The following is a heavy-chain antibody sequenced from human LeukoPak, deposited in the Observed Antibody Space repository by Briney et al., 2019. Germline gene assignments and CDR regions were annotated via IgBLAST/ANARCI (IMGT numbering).Heavy chain of an antibody. CDR2: IYYSGST. V-gene: IGHV4-39*01. J-gene: IGHJ4*02. D-gene: IGHD6-6*01. CDR3: SRRPYSSSPEPFDY. Sequence: SETLSLTCTVSGGSISGSSYYWGWIRQPPGKGLEWIGCIYYSGSTSYNPSLKSRVTISVDTSKNQFSLNLSSVTAADTAVYYCSRRPYSSSPEPFDYWGQGTLVTVSS. CDR1: GGSISGSSYY.